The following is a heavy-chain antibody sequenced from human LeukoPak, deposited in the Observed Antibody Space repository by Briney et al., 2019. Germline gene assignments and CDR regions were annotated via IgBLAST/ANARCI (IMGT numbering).Heavy chain of an antibody. CDR1: GFTFSSYW. CDR3: GRETYCGGGSCYKANAFDF. CDR2: IKTDGSQI. Sequence: QPGGSLRLSCVASGFTFSSYWMTWVRQAPGKGLEWVANIKTDGSQIYYVDSVKGRFTISRDNAKNSLYLQMNSLRADDTAVYYCGRETYCGGGSCYKANAFDFWGQGTMVTVCS. V-gene: IGHV3-7*01. J-gene: IGHJ3*01. D-gene: IGHD2-15*01.